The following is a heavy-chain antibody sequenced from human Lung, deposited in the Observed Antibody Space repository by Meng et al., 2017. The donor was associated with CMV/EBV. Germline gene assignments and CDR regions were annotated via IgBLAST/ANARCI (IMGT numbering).Heavy chain of an antibody. CDR3: AKDDTSGNGVYDAFDI. CDR1: GFAFSVHA. V-gene: IGHV3-23*01. D-gene: IGHD2-8*01. J-gene: IGHJ3*02. Sequence: SCAAAGFAFSVHAMSWVRQAPGKGLKWVSTIGSPGDTFYADSVRGRFTISRDNSKNTLYLQMNSLRAEDTAVYYCAKDDTSGNGVYDAFDIWGTGKMV. CDR2: IGSPGDT.